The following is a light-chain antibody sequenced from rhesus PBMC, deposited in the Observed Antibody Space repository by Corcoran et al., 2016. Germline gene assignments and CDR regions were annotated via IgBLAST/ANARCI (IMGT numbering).Light chain of an antibody. J-gene: IGKJ3*01. V-gene: IGKV1-22*01. Sequence: DIQMTQSPSSLSASVGDTVTITCRASQGISSWLAWYQQKPGKAPKLLIYKAYNLQSGVPSRFRGSGSGTDFTLTISSLQSEDFATYYCQQYTSRPLTFGPGTKLDIK. CDR1: QGISSW. CDR3: QQYTSRPLT. CDR2: KAY.